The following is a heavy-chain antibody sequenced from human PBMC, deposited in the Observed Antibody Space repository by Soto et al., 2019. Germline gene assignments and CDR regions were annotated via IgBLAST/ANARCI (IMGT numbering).Heavy chain of an antibody. J-gene: IGHJ4*02. CDR3: ARDPKTSGGQNSAFNYFDS. CDR2: ISYDGTNK. CDR1: GFSFSISP. V-gene: IGHV3-30-3*01. Sequence: QVQLVESGGGVVQPGRSLRLSCAASGFSFSISPMHWVRQAPGKGPEWVALISYDGTNKFYADSVKGRFTISRDNSKSTLYLQVDSLRPEDAAVYYCARDPKTSGGQNSAFNYFDSWGQGTLVTVSS. D-gene: IGHD1-7*01.